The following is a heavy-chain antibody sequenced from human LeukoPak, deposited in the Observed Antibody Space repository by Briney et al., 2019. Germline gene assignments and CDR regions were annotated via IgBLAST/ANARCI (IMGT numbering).Heavy chain of an antibody. CDR3: ARWGYCNGGSCYAAFDI. D-gene: IGHD2-15*01. CDR1: GGSISSYY. J-gene: IGHJ3*02. CDR2: IYYSGST. V-gene: IGHV4-59*01. Sequence: SETLSLTXTVSGGSISSYYWSWIRQPPGKGLEWIGYIYYSGSTNYNPSLKSRVTISVDTSKSQFSLKLSSVTAADTAVYYCARWGYCNGGSCYAAFDIWGQGTMVTVSS.